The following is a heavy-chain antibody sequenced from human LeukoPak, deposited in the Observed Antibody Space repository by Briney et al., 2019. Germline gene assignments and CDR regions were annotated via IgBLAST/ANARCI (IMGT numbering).Heavy chain of an antibody. CDR2: IASDGSST. V-gene: IGHV3-74*01. CDR3: ARGRPHGNDY. CDR1: GYTFSSYW. D-gene: IGHD4-23*01. Sequence: GGSLRLSCAASGYTFSSYWMNWVRQAPGKGLVWVSRIASDGSSTTYADSVKGRFSISRDNAKNTLYLQMNSLRVEDTAVYYCARGRPHGNDYWGQGTLVTVPS. J-gene: IGHJ4*02.